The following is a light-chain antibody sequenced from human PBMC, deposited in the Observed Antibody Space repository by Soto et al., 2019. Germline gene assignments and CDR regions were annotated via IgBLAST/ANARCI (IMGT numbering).Light chain of an antibody. Sequence: ETVMTQSPATLSVSPGERATLSCRASQSVNSNLARYQQMLVQXXXXXXXVXXXXATGIPDRFSGSGSGTDFTLTISRLEPEDFAVYYCQQYGSSPWTFGQGTKVDIK. CDR2: VXX. V-gene: IGKV3-20*01. J-gene: IGKJ1*01. CDR3: QQYGSSPWT. CDR1: QSVNSN.